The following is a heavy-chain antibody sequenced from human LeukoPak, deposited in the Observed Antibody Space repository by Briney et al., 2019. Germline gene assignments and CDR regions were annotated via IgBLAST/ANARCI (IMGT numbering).Heavy chain of an antibody. CDR3: ARAPYDGYKLDY. CDR2: FYSSGNT. Sequence: SETLSLTCTVSGGSISSGPYYWNWIRQPAGKSLEWIGRFYSSGNTNYNPSLKSRVTISLDTSKNQFSLRLSSVTAADTAVYYCARAPYDGYKLDYWGQGTLVTVSS. CDR1: GGSISSGPYY. D-gene: IGHD5-24*01. J-gene: IGHJ4*02. V-gene: IGHV4-61*02.